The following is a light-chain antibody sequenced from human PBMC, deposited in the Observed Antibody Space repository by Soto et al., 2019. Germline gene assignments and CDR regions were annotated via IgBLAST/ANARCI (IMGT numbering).Light chain of an antibody. Sequence: QSVLTQPPSASGSPGQSVTISCTGTSSDVGGYKYVSWYQQHPGKAPKLMIFEVSRRPSGVPDRFSGSKSGNTASLTVSGLQAEDEADYYCSSYAGRNTWVFGGGTK. CDR1: SSDVGGYKY. CDR3: SSYAGRNTWV. CDR2: EVS. J-gene: IGLJ3*02. V-gene: IGLV2-8*01.